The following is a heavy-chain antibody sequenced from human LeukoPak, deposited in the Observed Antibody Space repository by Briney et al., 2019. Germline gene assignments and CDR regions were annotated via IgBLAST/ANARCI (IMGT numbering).Heavy chain of an antibody. V-gene: IGHV1-18*01. Sequence: ASVKVSCKASGYTFTNYGFSWVRQAPGQGPEWMGWISAHNRNTKYAQKLQGRVTMTTDTSTSTAYMELRSLRSDDTAVYYCARDQAAEQLAPYYAVDIWCQGTMVTVSS. J-gene: IGHJ3*02. CDR3: ARDQAAEQLAPYYAVDI. CDR1: GYTFTNYG. CDR2: ISAHNRNT. D-gene: IGHD6-6*01.